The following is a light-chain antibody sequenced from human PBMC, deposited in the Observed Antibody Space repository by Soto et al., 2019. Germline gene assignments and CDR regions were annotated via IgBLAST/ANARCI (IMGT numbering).Light chain of an antibody. CDR2: EVS. J-gene: IGKJ4*02. V-gene: IGKV2-30*01. Sequence: DVVMTRPPLSLPVTLGQPASISCRSIQSLLYSDGNTFFRWSRQRPGQSPRHLLYEVSNRDSGDPDKFSGRGSGADFTTTIGRVGAAAVGVSSCLQGSRWPTCGRGTKVEIE. CDR3: LQGSRWPT. CDR1: QSLLYSDGNTF.